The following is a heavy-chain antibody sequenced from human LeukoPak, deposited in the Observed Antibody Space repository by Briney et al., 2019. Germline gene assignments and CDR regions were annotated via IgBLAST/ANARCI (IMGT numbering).Heavy chain of an antibody. Sequence: GSSVKVSCKAPGGTFSSYTISWVRQAPGQGLEWMGRIIPILGIANYAQKFQGRVTITADKSTSTAYMELSSLRSEDTAVYYCARHKYDSSGYYSEDYWGQGTLVTVSS. V-gene: IGHV1-69*02. D-gene: IGHD3-22*01. CDR3: ARHKYDSSGYYSEDY. J-gene: IGHJ4*02. CDR1: GGTFSSYT. CDR2: IIPILGIA.